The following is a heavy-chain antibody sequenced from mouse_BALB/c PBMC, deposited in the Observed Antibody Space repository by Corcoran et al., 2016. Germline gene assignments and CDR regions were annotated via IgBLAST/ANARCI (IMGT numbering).Heavy chain of an antibody. CDR2: INPYNGGT. J-gene: IGHJ4*01. CDR3: ARRYDYDDYAMDY. V-gene: IGHV1-26*01. CDR1: GYSFTGYY. Sequence: EVQLQQSGPELVKTGASVKISCKASGYSFTGYYMHWVKQSHGKNLEWIGLINPYNGGTSYNQKFKGKATLTVDKSSSTAYMELLSLTSEDSAVYYCARRYDYDDYAMDYWGQGTSVTVSS. D-gene: IGHD2-4*01.